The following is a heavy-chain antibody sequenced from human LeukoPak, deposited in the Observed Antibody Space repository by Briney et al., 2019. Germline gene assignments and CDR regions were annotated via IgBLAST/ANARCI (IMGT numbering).Heavy chain of an antibody. CDR3: ARSLARYCSSTSCYRGVWFDP. J-gene: IGHJ5*02. Sequence: SSSSYYRGWIRQPPGKGLEWIGSIYPGDSDTRYSPSFQGQVTISADKSISTAYLQWSSLKASDTAMYYCARSLARYCSSTSCYRGVWFDPWGQGTLVTVSS. CDR2: IYPGDSDT. CDR1: SSSSYY. V-gene: IGHV5-51*01. D-gene: IGHD2-2*01.